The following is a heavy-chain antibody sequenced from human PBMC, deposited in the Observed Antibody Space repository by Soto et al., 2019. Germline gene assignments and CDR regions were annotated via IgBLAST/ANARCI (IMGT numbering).Heavy chain of an antibody. D-gene: IGHD5-12*01. CDR1: GYTFISYD. J-gene: IGHJ4*02. Sequence: QVQLVQSGAEVKKPGASVKVSCKASGYTFISYDINWVRQATGQGLEWMGWMNTNTGDTGYAQKFQGRVTMTRNTAINASNLELSSLSSDDTAGYFCARGDGYIFDYWGQGTLVTVSS. CDR2: MNTNTGDT. CDR3: ARGDGYIFDY. V-gene: IGHV1-8*01.